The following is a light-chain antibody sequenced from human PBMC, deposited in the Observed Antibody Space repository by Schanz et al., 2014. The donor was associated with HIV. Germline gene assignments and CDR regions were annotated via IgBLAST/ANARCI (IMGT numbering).Light chain of an antibody. CDR3: QSYDTSLSVVI. Sequence: QSVLTQPPSASGPPGQRVTISCSGSSSNIGSNYVYWYQQLPGTAPKLLIYRNNQRPSGVPDRFSGSKSGTSASLAITGLQPEDEADYFCQSYDTSLSVVIFGGGTKLTVL. CDR2: RNN. CDR1: SSNIGSNY. V-gene: IGLV1-47*01. J-gene: IGLJ2*01.